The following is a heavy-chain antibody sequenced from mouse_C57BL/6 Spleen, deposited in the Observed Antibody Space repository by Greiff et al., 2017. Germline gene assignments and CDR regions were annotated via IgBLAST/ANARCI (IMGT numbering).Heavy chain of an antibody. CDR2: IDPSDSST. Sequence: QVQLQQPGAELVMPGASVKLSCKASGYTFTSYWMHWVKQRPGQGLAWIGEIDPSDSSTNYNQKFKGKSTLTVDKSSSTAYMQLSSLTSEDSAVYYCVLYDSYYTWFAYWGQGTLVTVSA. V-gene: IGHV1-69*01. CDR1: GYTFTSYW. CDR3: VLYDSYYTWFAY. D-gene: IGHD2-3*01. J-gene: IGHJ3*01.